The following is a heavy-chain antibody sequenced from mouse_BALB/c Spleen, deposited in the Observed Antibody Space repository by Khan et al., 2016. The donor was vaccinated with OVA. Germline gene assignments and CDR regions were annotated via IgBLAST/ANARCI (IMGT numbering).Heavy chain of an antibody. CDR1: GYNFKNHG. J-gene: IGHJ4*01. CDR3: ARPPFFSYVMVY. CDR2: INTYTGEP. V-gene: IGHV9-3-1*01. Sequence: QVQLQQSGPELKKPGETVKISCKASGYNFKNHGMNWVKQAPGKGLKWMGWINTYTGEPTYVEDFKGRFAFSVDTSASTAYLQLNNLTSEDTATYYCARPPFFSYVMVYWGEGTTVTVSS.